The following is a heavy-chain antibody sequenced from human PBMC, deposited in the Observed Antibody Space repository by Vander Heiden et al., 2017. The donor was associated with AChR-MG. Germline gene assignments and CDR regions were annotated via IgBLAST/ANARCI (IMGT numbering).Heavy chain of an antibody. V-gene: IGHV1-2*02. D-gene: IGHD6-19*01. Sequence: QVQLVQSGAEVKKPGASVKVSCKPSGYTFTDYHIHWVRQAPGQGLEWMGWINPNAGVTNYAQNVQGRVTMTRDTSINTAYMEVSGLRSDDTALYYCGRHSPDIAVAGIDYWGHGTLVTVSS. CDR2: INPNAGVT. CDR3: GRHSPDIAVAGIDY. J-gene: IGHJ4*01. CDR1: GYTFTDYH.